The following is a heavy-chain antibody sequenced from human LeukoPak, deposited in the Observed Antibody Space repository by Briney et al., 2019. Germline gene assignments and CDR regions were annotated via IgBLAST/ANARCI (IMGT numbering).Heavy chain of an antibody. D-gene: IGHD4-23*01. Sequence: GGSLRLSCAASGFTFSSYWMSWVRQAPGKGLEWVSSISSSSSYIYYADSVKGRFTISRDNAKNSLYLQMNSLRAEDTAVYYCARDSTTTVVTPLYYYYYMDVWGKGTTVTVSS. V-gene: IGHV3-21*01. CDR3: ARDSTTTVVTPLYYYYYMDV. J-gene: IGHJ6*03. CDR1: GFTFSSYW. CDR2: ISSSSSYI.